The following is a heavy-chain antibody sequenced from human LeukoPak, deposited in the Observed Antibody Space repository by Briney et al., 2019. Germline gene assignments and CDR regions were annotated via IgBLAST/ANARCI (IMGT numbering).Heavy chain of an antibody. Sequence: PGGSLRLSCAASGFTFSSYSMNWVRQAPGKGLEWVSSIISSSSYIYYADSVKGRFTISRDNAENSLYLQMNSLRAEDTAVYYCARGRGYCSSTSCQNWFDPWGQGTLVTVSS. CDR3: ARGRGYCSSTSCQNWFDP. V-gene: IGHV3-21*01. CDR1: GFTFSSYS. D-gene: IGHD2-2*01. J-gene: IGHJ5*02. CDR2: IISSSSYI.